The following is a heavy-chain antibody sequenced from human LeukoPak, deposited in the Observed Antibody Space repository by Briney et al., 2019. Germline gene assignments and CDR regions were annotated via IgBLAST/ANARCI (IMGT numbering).Heavy chain of an antibody. CDR3: ARGQTYYDSCGYYDFDY. D-gene: IGHD3-22*01. CDR1: GYTFTNYG. Sequence: GASVKVPRTASGYTFTNYGISWVRQAPGQGLEWMGWISAYNGNTNYAQKLQGRVTMTTDTSTSTAYMELRSLRSDDTAVYYCARGQTYYDSCGYYDFDYWGQGTLVTVSS. CDR2: ISAYNGNT. J-gene: IGHJ4*02. V-gene: IGHV1-18*01.